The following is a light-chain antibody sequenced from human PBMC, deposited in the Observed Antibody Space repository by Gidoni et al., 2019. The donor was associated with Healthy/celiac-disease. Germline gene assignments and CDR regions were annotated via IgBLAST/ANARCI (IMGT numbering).Light chain of an antibody. Sequence: EIVLTQSPATLSLSPGERATLSCRASQSVSSYLAWYQQKPGQAPRLLLYDASTRATGIPARFSGSGSGTDFTLTISSLEPEDFAVYYCQQRSNWPAFXQXTRLXIK. J-gene: IGKJ5*01. CDR3: QQRSNWPA. CDR1: QSVSSY. CDR2: DAS. V-gene: IGKV3-11*01.